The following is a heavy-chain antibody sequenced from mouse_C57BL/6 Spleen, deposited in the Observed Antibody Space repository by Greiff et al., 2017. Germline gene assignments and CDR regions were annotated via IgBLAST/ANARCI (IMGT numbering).Heavy chain of an antibody. Sequence: QVQLQQPGAELVKPGASVKLSCKASGYTFTSYWMQWVKQRPGQGLEWIGEIDPSDSYTNYNQKFKGKATLTVDTSSSTAYMQLSSLTSEDSAVYYCASRRTTVRDYAKGYWGQGASVTVSS. CDR1: GYTFTSYW. J-gene: IGHJ4*01. V-gene: IGHV1-50*01. D-gene: IGHD1-1*01. CDR3: ASRRTTVRDYAKGY. CDR2: IDPSDSYT.